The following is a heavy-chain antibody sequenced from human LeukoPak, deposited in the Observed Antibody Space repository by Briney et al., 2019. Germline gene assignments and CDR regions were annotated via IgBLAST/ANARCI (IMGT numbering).Heavy chain of an antibody. J-gene: IGHJ3*02. CDR1: GGSISSGDYY. CDR3: AREGDYYDSSGYSDDAFNI. V-gene: IGHV4-30-4*01. D-gene: IGHD3-22*01. Sequence: SETLSLTCTVSGGSISSGDYYWSGIRQPPGKGLEWIGYIYYSGSTYYNPSLKSRVTISVDTSKNQFSLKLSSVTAADTAVYYCAREGDYYDSSGYSDDAFNIGGQGTMVTVSS. CDR2: IYYSGST.